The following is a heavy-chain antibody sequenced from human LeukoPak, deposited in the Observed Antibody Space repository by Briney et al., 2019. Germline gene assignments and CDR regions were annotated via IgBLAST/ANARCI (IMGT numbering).Heavy chain of an antibody. CDR3: AKEEDAGTRPFDY. CDR2: IRYDGSNK. Sequence: GGSLRLSCAASGFTFSSYSMHWVRQAPGKGLEWVAFIRYDGSNKYYADSVKGRFTISRDNSKNTLYLQMNSLRAEDTAVYYCAKEEDAGTRPFDYWGQGTLVTVSS. D-gene: IGHD1-7*01. V-gene: IGHV3-30*02. J-gene: IGHJ4*02. CDR1: GFTFSSYS.